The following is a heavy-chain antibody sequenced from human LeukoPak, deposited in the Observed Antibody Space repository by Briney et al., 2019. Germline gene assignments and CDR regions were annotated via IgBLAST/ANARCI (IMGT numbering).Heavy chain of an antibody. CDR1: GGTFSSYA. V-gene: IGHV1-69*05. CDR2: IIPIFGTA. D-gene: IGHD5-18*01. CDR3: ASPADGYSYGWFY. Sequence: SVKVSCKASGGTFSSYAISWVRQAPGQGLEWMGGIIPIFGTANYAQKFQGRVTITTDESTSTAYMELSSLRSEDTAMYYCASPADGYSYGWFYWGQGTLVTVSS. J-gene: IGHJ4*02.